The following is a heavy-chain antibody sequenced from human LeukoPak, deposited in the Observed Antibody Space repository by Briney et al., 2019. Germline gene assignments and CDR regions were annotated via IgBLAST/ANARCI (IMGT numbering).Heavy chain of an antibody. Sequence: ASVKVSCKASGYTFTGYYMHWVRQPPGQGLEWLGRINPNSGGPNYAQNFQGRVTMTRDTSISTAYMELSSLRSDDTAVYYFAIGIVRGIIITSSHGMDVWGQGTTVTVSS. CDR1: GYTFTGYY. D-gene: IGHD3-10*01. V-gene: IGHV1-2*02. CDR2: INPNSGGP. J-gene: IGHJ6*02. CDR3: AIGIVRGIIITSSHGMDV.